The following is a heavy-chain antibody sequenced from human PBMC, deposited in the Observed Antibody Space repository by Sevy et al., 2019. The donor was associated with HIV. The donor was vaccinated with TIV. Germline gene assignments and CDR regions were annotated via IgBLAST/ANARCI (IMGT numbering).Heavy chain of an antibody. CDR2: MKPNSGNT. J-gene: IGHJ5*02. Sequence: ASVKVSCKASGYTFTSYDINWVRQATGQGLEWMGWMKPNSGNTGYAQKFQGRVTMTKNTSISTAYMELSSLRSEDTAVYYCAGGVTRIQLWQTNWFDPWGKGTLVTVSS. CDR3: AGGVTRIQLWQTNWFDP. V-gene: IGHV1-8*01. D-gene: IGHD5-18*01. CDR1: GYTFTSYD.